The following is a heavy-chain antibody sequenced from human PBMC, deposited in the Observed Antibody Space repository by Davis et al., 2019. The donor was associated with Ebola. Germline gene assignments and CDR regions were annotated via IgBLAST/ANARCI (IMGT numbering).Heavy chain of an antibody. V-gene: IGHV3-30-3*01. CDR3: AREPGGGSSSH. CDR1: GFTFSSYA. Sequence: PGGSLRLSCAASGFTFSSYAMHWVRQAPGKGLEWVAVISYDGSNKYYADSVKGRFTISRDNAKNSLYLQMNSLRAEDTAVYYCAREPGGGSSSHWGQGTLVTVSS. J-gene: IGHJ4*02. D-gene: IGHD1-26*01. CDR2: ISYDGSNK.